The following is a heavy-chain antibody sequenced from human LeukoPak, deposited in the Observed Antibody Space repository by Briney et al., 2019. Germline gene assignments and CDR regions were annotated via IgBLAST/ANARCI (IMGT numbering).Heavy chain of an antibody. D-gene: IGHD1-26*01. V-gene: IGHV3-23*01. CDR1: GFTFSSYA. CDR2: ISGSGGST. CDR3: ASQRSVGATYAFDI. Sequence: GGSLRLSCAASGFTFSSYAMSWVRQAPGKRLEWVSAISGSGGSTYYADSVKGRFTISRDNSKNTLYPQMNSLRVEDTAVYYCASQRSVGATYAFDIWGQGTLVTVSS. J-gene: IGHJ3*02.